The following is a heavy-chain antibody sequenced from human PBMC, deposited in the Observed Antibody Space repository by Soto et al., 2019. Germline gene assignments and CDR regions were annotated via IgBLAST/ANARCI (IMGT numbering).Heavy chain of an antibody. CDR2: TSGSGATT. J-gene: IGHJ5*02. D-gene: IGHD6-6*01. CDR3: AKDQGIASRPRWFDP. CDR1: GFTFSNYA. Sequence: EVQLLESGGGLVQPGGSLRLSCAASGFTFSNYAMSWVRRAPGKGLEWVAGTSGSGATTYYADSVKGRFTISRDNSKNTLSLQMNSLRAEDTAVYYCAKDQGIASRPRWFDPWGQGTLVTVSS. V-gene: IGHV3-23*01.